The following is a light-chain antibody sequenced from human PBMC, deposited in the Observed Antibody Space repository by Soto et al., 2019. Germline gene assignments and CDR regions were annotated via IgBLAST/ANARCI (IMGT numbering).Light chain of an antibody. J-gene: IGKJ5*01. Sequence: DIQMTQSPSSLSASVGDRVTITCRASQGISSYLNWYQQKPGKAPKALIYDASTLRSGVPSRFSGGGSGTEFTLTISSLQPDDFATYYCQQYNTYSTFGQGTRLEIK. CDR2: DAS. V-gene: IGKV1-5*01. CDR3: QQYNTYST. CDR1: QGISSY.